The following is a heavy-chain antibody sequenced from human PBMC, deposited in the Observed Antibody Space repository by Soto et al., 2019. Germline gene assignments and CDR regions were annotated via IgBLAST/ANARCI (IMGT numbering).Heavy chain of an antibody. CDR2: ISSSSSYI. Sequence: ESGGGLVKPGGSLRLSCAASGFTFSSYSMNWVRQAPGKGLEWVSSISSSSSYIYYADSVKGRFTISRDNAKNSLYLQMNSLRAEDTAVYYCARAGSASSVGAFDIWGQGTMVTVSS. CDR3: ARAGSASSVGAFDI. D-gene: IGHD3-10*01. V-gene: IGHV3-21*01. J-gene: IGHJ3*02. CDR1: GFTFSSYS.